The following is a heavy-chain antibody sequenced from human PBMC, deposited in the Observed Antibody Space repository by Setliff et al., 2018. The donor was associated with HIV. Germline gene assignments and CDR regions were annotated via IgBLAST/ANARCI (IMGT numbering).Heavy chain of an antibody. CDR1: GGSISSNTYY. CDR2: IYYSGST. Sequence: PSETLSLTCAVSGGSISSNTYYWGWIRQPPGKGLEWIGSIYYSGSTYYNPSLKSRVTISVDTSKNHFSLKLSSVTAADTAVYYCARSGLTYYYDSSGYWDWGQGTQVTVSS. D-gene: IGHD3-22*01. J-gene: IGHJ4*02. V-gene: IGHV4-39*02. CDR3: ARSGLTYYYDSSGYWD.